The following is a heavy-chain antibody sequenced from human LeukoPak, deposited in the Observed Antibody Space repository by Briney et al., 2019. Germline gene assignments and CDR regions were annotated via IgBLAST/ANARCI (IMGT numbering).Heavy chain of an antibody. CDR2: ISASGGNT. CDR3: AKEYYGSGISGRYYFDY. D-gene: IGHD3-10*01. V-gene: IGHV3-23*01. Sequence: PGGSLRLSCAASGFTFSSYAMSWVRQAPGKGLEWVSTISASGGNTFYADSVRGRFTISRDNSKNTLDLQMNSPRAEDTAVYYCAKEYYGSGISGRYYFDYWGQGTLVTVSS. J-gene: IGHJ4*02. CDR1: GFTFSSYA.